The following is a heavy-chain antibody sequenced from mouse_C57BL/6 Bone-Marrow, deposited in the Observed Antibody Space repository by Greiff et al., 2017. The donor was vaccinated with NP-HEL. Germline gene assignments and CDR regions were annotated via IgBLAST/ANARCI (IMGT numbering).Heavy chain of an antibody. D-gene: IGHD1-1*01. CDR3: ARGRGYYYGSSYGWYSDV. J-gene: IGHJ1*03. Sequence: QVQLQQSGPELVKPGASVKISCKASGYAFSSSWMNWVKQRPGKGLEWIGRIYPGDGDTNYNGKFKGKATLTADKSSSTAYMQLSSLTSEDSAVYFCARGRGYYYGSSYGWYSDVWGTGTTVTVSS. CDR2: IYPGDGDT. V-gene: IGHV1-82*01. CDR1: GYAFSSSW.